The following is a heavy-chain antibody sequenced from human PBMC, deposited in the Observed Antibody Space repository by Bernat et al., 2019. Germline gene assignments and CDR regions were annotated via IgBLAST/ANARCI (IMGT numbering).Heavy chain of an antibody. D-gene: IGHD3-3*01. Sequence: QVQLVQSGAEVKKPGASVKVSCKASGYTFTSYGISWVRQAPGQGLEWMGWISAYNGNTNYAQKLQGRVTMTTDTSTSTAYMELRSLRSDDTAVYYCARVSISVLRFLEWLSESDAFDIWGQGTMVTVSS. J-gene: IGHJ3*02. CDR1: GYTFTSYG. V-gene: IGHV1-18*01. CDR3: ARVSISVLRFLEWLSESDAFDI. CDR2: ISAYNGNT.